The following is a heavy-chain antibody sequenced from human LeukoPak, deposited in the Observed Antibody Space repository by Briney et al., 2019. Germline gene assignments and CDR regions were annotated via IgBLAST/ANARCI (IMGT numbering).Heavy chain of an antibody. D-gene: IGHD2-21*02. CDR1: GGTFSSYA. CDR3: ARDVPYCGGDCYSDY. V-gene: IGHV1-69*04. J-gene: IGHJ4*02. Sequence: GASVKVSCKASGGTFSSYAISWVRQAPGQGLEWMGRIIPILGIANYAQKFQGRVTITADKSTSTAYMELSGLRSEDTAVYYCARDVPYCGGDCYSDYWGQGTLVTVSS. CDR2: IIPILGIA.